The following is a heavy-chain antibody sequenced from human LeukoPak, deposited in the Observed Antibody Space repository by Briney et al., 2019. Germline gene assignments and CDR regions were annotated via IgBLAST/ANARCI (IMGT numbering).Heavy chain of an antibody. CDR2: ISNSGDTT. Sequence: PGGSLRLSCAASGFTFSSYAMSWVRQAPGKGLEWISGISNSGDTTYDADSVKGRFTISRDNSKNTLYLQMNSLRAEDTALYYCAKCPGSANCYTGFDYWGQGTLVTVSS. J-gene: IGHJ4*02. CDR1: GFTFSSYA. CDR3: AKCPGSANCYTGFDY. D-gene: IGHD2-2*02. V-gene: IGHV3-23*01.